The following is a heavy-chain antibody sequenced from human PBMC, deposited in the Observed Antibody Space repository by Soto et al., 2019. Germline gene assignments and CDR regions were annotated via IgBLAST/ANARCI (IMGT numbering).Heavy chain of an antibody. J-gene: IGHJ3*02. Sequence: GGSLRLSCAASGFTFSGSAMHWVRQASGKGLEWVGRIRSKANSYATAYAASVKGRFTISRDDSKNTAYLQMNSLKTEDTAVYYCTSIAAPGAFDIWGQGTMVTVSS. D-gene: IGHD6-13*01. CDR3: TSIAAPGAFDI. CDR1: GFTFSGSA. V-gene: IGHV3-73*01. CDR2: IRSKANSYAT.